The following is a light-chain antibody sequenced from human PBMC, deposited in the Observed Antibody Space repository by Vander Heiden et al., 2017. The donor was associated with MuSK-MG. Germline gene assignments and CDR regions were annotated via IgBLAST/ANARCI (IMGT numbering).Light chain of an antibody. V-gene: IGLV2-14*01. CDR1: SSDVGAYDF. J-gene: IGLJ1*01. CDR3: ISFTRSNTYV. Sequence: QSALTQPASVSGSPGQSITISCTGTSSDVGAYDFVSWYQQNPGKAPKLMIYDVRHRPSGVSNRFSGSKSGNTASLTISGLQAEDETDYYCISFTRSNTYVFGTGTTVTVL. CDR2: DVR.